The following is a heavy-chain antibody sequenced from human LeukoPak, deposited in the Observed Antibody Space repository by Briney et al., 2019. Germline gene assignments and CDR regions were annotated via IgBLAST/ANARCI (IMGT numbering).Heavy chain of an antibody. CDR1: GYTFTSYG. CDR2: ISAYNGNT. Sequence: GASVKVTCKASGYTFTSYGISWVRQAPGQGLEWMGWISAYNGNTNYAQRLQGRVTMTTDTSTSTAYMELRSLRSDDTAVHYCARDQGPYYYDSSGSGFDPWGQGTLVTVSS. J-gene: IGHJ5*02. CDR3: ARDQGPYYYDSSGSGFDP. V-gene: IGHV1-18*01. D-gene: IGHD3-22*01.